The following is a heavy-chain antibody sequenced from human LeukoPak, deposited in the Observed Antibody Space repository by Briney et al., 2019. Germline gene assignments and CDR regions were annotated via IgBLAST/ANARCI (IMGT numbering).Heavy chain of an antibody. D-gene: IGHD3-3*01. CDR2: IYYSGST. Sequence: SEALSLTCTVSGGSISSSSYYWGWIRQPPGKGLEWIGSIYYSGSTYYNPSLKGRVTISVDTSKNQFSLKLSSVTAADTAVYYCASYYDFWSGYEEDYWGQGTLVTVSS. CDR3: ASYYDFWSGYEEDY. J-gene: IGHJ4*02. CDR1: GGSISSSSYY. V-gene: IGHV4-39*01.